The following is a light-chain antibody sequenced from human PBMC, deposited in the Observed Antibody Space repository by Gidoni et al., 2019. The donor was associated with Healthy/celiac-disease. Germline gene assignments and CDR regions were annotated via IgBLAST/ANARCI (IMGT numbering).Light chain of an antibody. Sequence: QSVLTQPPSVSGAPGQRVTISCTGSSSNIGAGYEVHWYQQLPGTAPKLLIYGNSNRPSVVPDRFSGSKSGTSASLAITGLQAEDEADYYCQSYDSSLSGFVVFGGGTKLTV. CDR1: SSNIGAGYE. CDR2: GNS. CDR3: QSYDSSLSGFVV. J-gene: IGLJ2*01. V-gene: IGLV1-40*01.